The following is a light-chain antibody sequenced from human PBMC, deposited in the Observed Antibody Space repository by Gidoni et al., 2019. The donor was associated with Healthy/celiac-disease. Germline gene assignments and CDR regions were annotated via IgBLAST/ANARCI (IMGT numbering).Light chain of an antibody. CDR1: QSVNSN. CDR3: QQYNNWPPTWT. CDR2: GAS. J-gene: IGKJ1*01. V-gene: IGKV3-15*01. Sequence: EIVMTQSPATLSVSPGERATLSCRASQSVNSNLAWYQQKPGHAPRLLIYGASTRATGIPARFSGSGSGTEFTLTISSLQSEDFAVYYCQQYNNWPPTWTFGQGTKVEIK.